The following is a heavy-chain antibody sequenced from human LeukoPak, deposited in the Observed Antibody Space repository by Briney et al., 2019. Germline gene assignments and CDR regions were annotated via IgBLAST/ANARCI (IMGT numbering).Heavy chain of an antibody. J-gene: IGHJ4*02. Sequence: PGGSLRLSCAASGFTFSSYAMSWVRQAPGKGLEWVSAIGGSGGSTYYADSVKGRFTISRDNSKNTLYLQMNSLRAEDTAVYYCAKDSSDYPGYSSGWYSYWGQGTLVTVSS. CDR1: GFTFSSYA. CDR3: AKDSSDYPGYSSGWYSY. CDR2: IGGSGGST. V-gene: IGHV3-23*01. D-gene: IGHD6-19*01.